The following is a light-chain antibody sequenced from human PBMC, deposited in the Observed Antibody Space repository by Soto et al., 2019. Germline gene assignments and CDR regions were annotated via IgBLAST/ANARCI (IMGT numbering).Light chain of an antibody. CDR2: EVS. Sequence: SVLTQPASVSGSPGQPITISCTGTSSDVGRYNYVSWYQQHPGKAPKLMIYEVSNRPSGVSNRFSGSKSGNTASLTISGLQAEDEADYYCSSYTSSSTRVFGGGTKLTVL. CDR1: SSDVGRYNY. J-gene: IGLJ3*02. V-gene: IGLV2-14*01. CDR3: SSYTSSSTRV.